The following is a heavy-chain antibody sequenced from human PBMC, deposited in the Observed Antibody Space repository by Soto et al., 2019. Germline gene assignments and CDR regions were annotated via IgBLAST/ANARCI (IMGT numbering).Heavy chain of an antibody. Sequence: GGSLRLSCAASGFTFNNYGMHWVRQAPGKGLEWVVVISFDGRNTDYLDSVEGRFTISRDNSKNTLYLEMTSLRAEDTAVYYCVKQSVSGSYYKVGSGGHFASWGQGTLVTAS. D-gene: IGHD3-10*01. V-gene: IGHV3-30*18. CDR1: GFTFNNYG. J-gene: IGHJ4*02. CDR3: VKQSVSGSYYKVGSGGHFAS. CDR2: ISFDGRNT.